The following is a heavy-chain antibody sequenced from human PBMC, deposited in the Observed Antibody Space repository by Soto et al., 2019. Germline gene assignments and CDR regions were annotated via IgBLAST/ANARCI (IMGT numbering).Heavy chain of an antibody. Sequence: EVQLLESGGGLVQPGGSLRLSCAASGFTFSSHAMSWVRQAPGKGLEWVSSTIDSGGRSYHADSVRGRFTISRDNSKNTLYLQMNSLRADDTAIDYCAKDKMEQWLVGGYYDYWGQGALVTVSS. V-gene: IGHV3-23*01. D-gene: IGHD6-19*01. CDR2: TIDSGGRS. J-gene: IGHJ4*02. CDR3: AKDKMEQWLVGGYYDY. CDR1: GFTFSSHA.